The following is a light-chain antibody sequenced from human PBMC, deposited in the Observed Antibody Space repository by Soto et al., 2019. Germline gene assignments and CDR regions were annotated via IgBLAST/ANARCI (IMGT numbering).Light chain of an antibody. V-gene: IGLV2-14*01. J-gene: IGLJ1*01. CDR1: SSDVGGYNY. CDR3: SSYTSRSTGV. CDR2: DVS. Sequence: QSVLTQPASVSGSPGQSITICCTGTSSDVGGYNYVSWYQQHPGKAPKLMIYDVSNRPSGVSNRFSGSKSGNTASLTISGLQAEDEADYYCSSYTSRSTGVFGTGTKVTVL.